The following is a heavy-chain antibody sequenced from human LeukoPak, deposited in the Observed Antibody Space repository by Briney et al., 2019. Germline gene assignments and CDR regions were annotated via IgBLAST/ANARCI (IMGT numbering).Heavy chain of an antibody. Sequence: GAPLKISCKGPGYRFTSYWIGWVRPMAGKGMEWKGIIYPGDSDTRYSPSFQGQVTISADKSISTAYLQWSSLKASDTAMYYCARRDYYDSSGYYSNYWGQGTLVTVSS. CDR1: GYRFTSYW. V-gene: IGHV5-51*01. D-gene: IGHD3-22*01. J-gene: IGHJ4*02. CDR2: IYPGDSDT. CDR3: ARRDYYDSSGYYSNY.